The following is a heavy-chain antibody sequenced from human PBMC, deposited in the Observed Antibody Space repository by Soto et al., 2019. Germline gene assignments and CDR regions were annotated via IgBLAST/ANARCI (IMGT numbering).Heavy chain of an antibody. CDR1: GFTFSSYA. V-gene: IGHV3-23*01. Sequence: GGSLRLSFAASGFTFSSYAMSWVRQAPGKGLEWVSAISGSGGSTYYADSVKGRFTISRDNSKNTLYLQMNSLRAEDTAVYYCAQDRASGGIDPWGQGTLVTVSS. CDR2: ISGSGGST. CDR3: AQDRASGGIDP. J-gene: IGHJ5*02. D-gene: IGHD3-10*01.